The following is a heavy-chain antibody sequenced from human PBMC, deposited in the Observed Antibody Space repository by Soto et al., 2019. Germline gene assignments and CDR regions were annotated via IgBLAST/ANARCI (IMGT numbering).Heavy chain of an antibody. D-gene: IGHD2-21*01. J-gene: IGHJ4*02. CDR1: GFTFSSYS. Sequence: GGSLRLSCAASGFTFSSYSMNWVRQAPGKGLEWVSSISSSSSYIYYADSVKGRCTITRDNAKYTLYLQMNRLRVKAAAVYEYASDIGRSREYGGDWSDYFDIWGQGTMVTVSS. V-gene: IGHV3-21*01. CDR2: ISSSSSYI. CDR3: ASDIGRSREYGGDWSDYFDI.